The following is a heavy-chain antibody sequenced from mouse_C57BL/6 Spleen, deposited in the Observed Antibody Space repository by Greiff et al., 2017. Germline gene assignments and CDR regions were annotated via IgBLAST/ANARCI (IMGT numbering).Heavy chain of an antibody. Sequence: VQLQQSGAELVKPGASVKLSCKASGYTFTESTIHWGKQRAGQGLEWIGWFYPGSGSIKYNEKFKDKATLSADKSSSTVYMGLSRLTSEDSAVYFCARHEERPGEGDTGMDYWGQGTSVTVAS. CDR1: GYTFTEST. D-gene: IGHD2-13*01. J-gene: IGHJ4*01. CDR3: ARHEERPGEGDTGMDY. CDR2: FYPGSGSI. V-gene: IGHV1-62-2*01.